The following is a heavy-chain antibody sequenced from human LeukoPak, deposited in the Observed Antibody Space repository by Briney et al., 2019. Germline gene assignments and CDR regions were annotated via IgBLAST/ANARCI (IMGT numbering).Heavy chain of an antibody. Sequence: PGGSLTLSCAASGFTFSSYSMNWVRQAPGKGLEWVSYISSSGSTIYYADSVKGRFTISRDNAKNSLYLQMNSLRAEDTAVYYYAELGITMIGGVWGKGTTVTISS. V-gene: IGHV3-48*04. CDR2: ISSSGSTI. D-gene: IGHD3-10*02. CDR3: AELGITMIGGV. J-gene: IGHJ6*04. CDR1: GFTFSSYS.